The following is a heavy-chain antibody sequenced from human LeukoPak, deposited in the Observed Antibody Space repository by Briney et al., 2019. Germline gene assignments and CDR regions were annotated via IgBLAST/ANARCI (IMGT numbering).Heavy chain of an antibody. CDR2: IKQDGSDK. CDR1: GFTFTKYW. J-gene: IGHJ5*02. Sequence: GGSLRLSCAASGFTFTKYWMTWVRQAPGKGLEWVGNIKQDGSDKNYMDSVKGRFTISRDNTKNSVYLQMSSLRAEDTAVYYCASHLTATIGHWFDPWGQGTLVTVSS. D-gene: IGHD4-11*01. V-gene: IGHV3-7*03. CDR3: ASHLTATIGHWFDP.